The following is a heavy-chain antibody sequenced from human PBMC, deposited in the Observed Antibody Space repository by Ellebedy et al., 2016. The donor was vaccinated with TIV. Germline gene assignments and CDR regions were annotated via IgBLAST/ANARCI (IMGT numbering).Heavy chain of an antibody. Sequence: PGGSLRLSCAASGFTFSGHGMSWVRQAPGKGLEWVSYISSSGSVTYSAESVKGRFTIFRDNAKNSLYLQMNSLRDDGTAVYYCVRKSSFDYWGQGILVTVSS. V-gene: IGHV3-48*02. CDR1: GFTFSGHG. J-gene: IGHJ4*02. CDR2: ISSSGSVT. CDR3: VRKSSFDY.